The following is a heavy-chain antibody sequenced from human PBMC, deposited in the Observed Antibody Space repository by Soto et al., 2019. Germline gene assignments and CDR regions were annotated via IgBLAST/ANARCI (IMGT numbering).Heavy chain of an antibody. Sequence: SVTLSVTCTVSGGSIISGTYYWTWIRHHPGKGLEWIGFIYYSGSTYYNPSLKSRVTISVDTSKNQFSLRLTSVTAADTAVYYCASQKLDVPAFFDFWGQGTLVTVSS. CDR3: ASQKLDVPAFFDF. D-gene: IGHD4-4*01. V-gene: IGHV4-31*03. J-gene: IGHJ4*01. CDR1: GGSIISGTYY. CDR2: IYYSGST.